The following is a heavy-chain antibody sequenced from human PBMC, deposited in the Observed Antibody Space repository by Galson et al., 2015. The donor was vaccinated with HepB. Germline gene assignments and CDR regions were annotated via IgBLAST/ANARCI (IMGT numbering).Heavy chain of an antibody. CDR3: ARDSTSSDYYGSGSYYHYYGMDV. Sequence: SVKVSCKASGYTFTSYGISWVRQAPGQGLEWMGWISAYKGNTNYAQKLQGRVTMTTDTSTSTAYMELRSLRSDDTAVYYCARDSTSSDYYGSGSYYHYYGMDVWGQGTTVTVSS. V-gene: IGHV1-18*04. CDR2: ISAYKGNT. J-gene: IGHJ6*02. D-gene: IGHD3-10*01. CDR1: GYTFTSYG.